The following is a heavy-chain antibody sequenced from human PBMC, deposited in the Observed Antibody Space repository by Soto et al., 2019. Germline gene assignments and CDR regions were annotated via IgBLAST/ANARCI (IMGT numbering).Heavy chain of an antibody. CDR2: ITSTSSYK. CDR3: ASGQLADDAFDI. V-gene: IGHV3-21*01. CDR1: GFTFSSYT. J-gene: IGHJ3*02. Sequence: PGGSLRLSCAASGFTFSSYTINWVRQAPGKGLEWVSSITSTSSYKYYADSVKGRFTISRENAKNSMSLQMNSLRAEDTAVYYCASGQLADDAFDIWGQGTMVTVSS. D-gene: IGHD1-1*01.